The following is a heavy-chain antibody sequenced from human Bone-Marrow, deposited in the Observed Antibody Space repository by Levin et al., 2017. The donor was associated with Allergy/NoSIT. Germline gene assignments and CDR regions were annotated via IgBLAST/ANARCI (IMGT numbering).Heavy chain of an antibody. J-gene: IGHJ4*02. CDR2: INPNSGGT. Sequence: PWASVKVSCKASGYTFTDYYMHWVRQAPGQGLEWMGWINPNSGGTNYAQKFQGRVTMTRDTSISTAYMELSRLRSDDTAVYYCARGGCTNGVCLSNHDYWGQGTLVTVSS. V-gene: IGHV1-2*02. D-gene: IGHD2-8*01. CDR3: ARGGCTNGVCLSNHDY. CDR1: GYTFTDYY.